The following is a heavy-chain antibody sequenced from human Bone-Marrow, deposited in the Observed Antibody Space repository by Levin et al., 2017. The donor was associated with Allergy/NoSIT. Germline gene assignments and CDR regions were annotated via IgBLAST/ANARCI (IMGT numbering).Heavy chain of an antibody. CDR2: FDPEDGET. CDR3: ATQDEGIGHGYRPYYYYGLAV. D-gene: IGHD3-22*01. Sequence: GESLKISCKVSGYTLSKLFMNWVRQAPGKGLEWMGGFDPEDGETIYAQKFQGRVTMAEDTSIDTAYMEMSSLSSEDTAVYYCATQDEGIGHGYRPYYYYGLAVWGQGTTITVSS. V-gene: IGHV1-24*01. CDR1: GYTLSKLF. J-gene: IGHJ6*02.